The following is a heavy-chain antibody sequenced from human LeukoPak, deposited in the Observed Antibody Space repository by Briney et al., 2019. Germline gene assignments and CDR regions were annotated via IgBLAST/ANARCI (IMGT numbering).Heavy chain of an antibody. D-gene: IGHD1-26*01. Sequence: GASVKVSCKASGYSDYYMHWVRPAPGQGLEWMGWINPNSGGTNYAQKFQGRVTMTRDTSISTHFMELTRLRSDDTAVYYCARASGSYPNPVDYWGQGTLVTVSS. CDR3: ARASGSYPNPVDY. CDR2: INPNSGGT. V-gene: IGHV1-2*02. J-gene: IGHJ4*02. CDR1: GYSDYY.